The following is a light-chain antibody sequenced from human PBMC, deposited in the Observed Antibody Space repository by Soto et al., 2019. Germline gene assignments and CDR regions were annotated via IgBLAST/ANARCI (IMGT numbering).Light chain of an antibody. J-gene: IGLJ2*01. CDR3: SSYGGSTTVV. Sequence: QSALTQPASVSGSPGQSITISCTGTSSDVGGYNYVSWYQQYPGKAPKLMIYEVSKRPSGVPDRFSGSKSGNTASLTVSGLQAEDEADYYCSSYGGSTTVVFGGGTKLTVL. V-gene: IGLV2-8*01. CDR2: EVS. CDR1: SSDVGGYNY.